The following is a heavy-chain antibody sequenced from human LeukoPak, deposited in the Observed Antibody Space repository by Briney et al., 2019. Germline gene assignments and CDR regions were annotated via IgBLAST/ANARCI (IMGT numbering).Heavy chain of an antibody. CDR3: ASPPSDYDILTGYYPLDY. CDR2: INPNSGGT. J-gene: IGHJ4*02. D-gene: IGHD3-9*01. CDR1: GYTFTGYY. V-gene: IGHV1-2*02. Sequence: GASVKVSCKASGYTFTGYYMHWVRQAPGQGLEWMGWINPNSGGTNYAQKFQGRVTMTRDTSISTAYMELSRLRSDDTAVYYCASPPSDYDILTGYYPLDYWGQGTLVTVSS.